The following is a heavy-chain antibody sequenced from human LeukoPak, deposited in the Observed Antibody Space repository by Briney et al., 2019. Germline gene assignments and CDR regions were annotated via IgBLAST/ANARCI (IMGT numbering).Heavy chain of an antibody. CDR1: GFTFSSYE. CDR3: ARALHFWSGYYLVYYFDY. D-gene: IGHD3-3*01. CDR2: ISSSGSTI. J-gene: IGHJ4*02. Sequence: PGGSLRLSCAASGFTFSSYEMNWVRQAPGKGLEWVSYISSSGSTIYYADSVKGRFTISRDNAKNSLYLQMNSLRAEDMAVYYCARALHFWSGYYLVYYFDYWGQGTLVTVSS. V-gene: IGHV3-48*03.